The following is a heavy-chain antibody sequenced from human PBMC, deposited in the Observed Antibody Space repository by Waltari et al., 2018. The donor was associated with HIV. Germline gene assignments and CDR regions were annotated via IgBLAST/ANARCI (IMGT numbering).Heavy chain of an antibody. V-gene: IGHV4-38-2*01. CDR1: GYSISSGYY. J-gene: IGHJ4*02. CDR2: FYHSGRT. D-gene: IGHD3-3*01. CDR3: ARVLRFLELSYFDY. Sequence: QVQLQESGPGLVKPSETLSLTCAVSGYSISSGYYWGWIRQPPGKGLEWIGSFYHSGRTYYNPALKSRVTISVDTSKNQFSLKLSSVTAADTAVYYCARVLRFLELSYFDYWGQGTLVTVSS.